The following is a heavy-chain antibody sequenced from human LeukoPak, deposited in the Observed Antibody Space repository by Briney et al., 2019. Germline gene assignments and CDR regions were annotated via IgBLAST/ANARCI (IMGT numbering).Heavy chain of an antibody. D-gene: IGHD6-19*01. V-gene: IGHV1-69*04. CDR2: IIPILGIA. J-gene: IGHJ3*02. CDR1: GGTFSSYT. Sequence: SVKASCKASGGTFSSYTISWVRQAPGQGLEWMGRIIPILGIANYAQKFQGRVTITADKSTSTAYMELSSLRSEDTAVYYCARDRSGYAFDIWGQGTMVTVSS. CDR3: ARDRSGYAFDI.